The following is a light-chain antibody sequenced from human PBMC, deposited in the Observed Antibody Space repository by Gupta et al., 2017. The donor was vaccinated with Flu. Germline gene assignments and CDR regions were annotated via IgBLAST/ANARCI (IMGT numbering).Light chain of an antibody. V-gene: IGKV1-27*01. CDR3: QKYNDTSRWT. CDR2: AAS. J-gene: IGKJ1*01. CDR1: QGIINY. Sequence: SSLSASVGDRGTITCRASQGIINYLSWYQQKTGEDPKLLFDAASSWQERGPSWFSSSGSGTDYTLTISSMQPQDDAAYYCQKYNDTSRWTFGQGTKVEIK.